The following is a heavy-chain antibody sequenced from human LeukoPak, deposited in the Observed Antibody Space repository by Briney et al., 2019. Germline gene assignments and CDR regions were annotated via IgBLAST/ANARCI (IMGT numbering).Heavy chain of an antibody. D-gene: IGHD3-3*01. CDR2: ISSSSSYI. J-gene: IGHJ4*02. CDR1: GFTFSTYS. CDR3: ARDHHYDFWRVYDY. V-gene: IGHV3-21*01. Sequence: PGGSLRLSCAASGFTFSTYSMNSVRQAPGKGLEWVSSISSSSSYIYYADSVKGRFTISRDNAKNSLYLQMNSLRAEDTAVYYCARDHHYDFWRVYDYWGQGTLVTVSS.